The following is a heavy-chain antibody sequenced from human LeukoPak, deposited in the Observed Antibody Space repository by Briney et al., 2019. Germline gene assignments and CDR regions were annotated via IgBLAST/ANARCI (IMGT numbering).Heavy chain of an antibody. CDR1: GFTFSSYA. D-gene: IGHD6-13*01. CDR2: ISGSGGST. V-gene: IGHV3-23*01. CDR3: ARAEQLVQFDYYYYIDV. Sequence: GGSLRLSCAASGFTFSSYAMSWVRQAPGKGLEWVSAISGSGGSTYYADSVKGRFTISRDNSKNTLYLQMNSLRAEDTAVYYCARAEQLVQFDYYYYIDVWGKGTTVTVSS. J-gene: IGHJ6*03.